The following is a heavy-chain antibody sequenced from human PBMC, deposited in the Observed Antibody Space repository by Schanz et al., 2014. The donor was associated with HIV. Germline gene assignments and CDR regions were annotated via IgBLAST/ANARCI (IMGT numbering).Heavy chain of an antibody. D-gene: IGHD3-22*01. V-gene: IGHV4-34*01. CDR3: SRSQDYYYDNSGYYNT. Sequence: QVQLQQWGAGLLKPSETLSLTCAFYGASFSGSYWSWIRQSPGKGMGRIADINQSGRITYNPSLKSGFTISVDASRTQYALNLTSVPAADTTMYFCSRSQDYYYDNSGYYNTWGQGTLVTVSS. J-gene: IGHJ5*02. CDR2: INQSGRI. CDR1: GASFSGSY.